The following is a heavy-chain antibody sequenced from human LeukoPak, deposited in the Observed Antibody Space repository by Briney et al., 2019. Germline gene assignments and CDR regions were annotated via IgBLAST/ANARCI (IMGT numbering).Heavy chain of an antibody. CDR3: ARVPSYYYYYYGDV. J-gene: IGHJ6*03. CDR1: GYAISSGNY. V-gene: IGHV4-38-2*01. CDR2: IYHSGST. Sequence: SGTLCLTCAVSGYAISSGNYWGWFRQPPGKGLGGFGSIYHSGSTYYTPSLKSRFTISLDTSKNPFSLKLSSVTAADTVVYYCARVPSYYYYYYGDVWGKGTTVTVSS.